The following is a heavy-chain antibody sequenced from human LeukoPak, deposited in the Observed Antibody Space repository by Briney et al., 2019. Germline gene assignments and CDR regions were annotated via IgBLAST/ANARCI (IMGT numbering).Heavy chain of an antibody. J-gene: IGHJ4*02. D-gene: IGHD3-22*01. CDR2: ISPGDSDT. CDR1: GYSLTSYC. V-gene: IGHV5-51*01. CDR3: ARLAYYESGGGYHLDH. Sequence: GESLKISCKRSGYSLTSYCIVWVRQMPGKNLQWLGTISPGDSDTRSTPSFQGQVTISADKSISTAYLQWSSLKAADTAMYYCARLAYYESGGGYHLDHWGQGTLVTVYS.